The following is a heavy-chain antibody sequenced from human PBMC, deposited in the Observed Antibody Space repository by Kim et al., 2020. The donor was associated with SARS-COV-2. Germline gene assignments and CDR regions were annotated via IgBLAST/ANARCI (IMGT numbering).Heavy chain of an antibody. D-gene: IGHD3-3*01. Sequence: SETLSLTCTVSGGSISSYYWSWIRQPPGKGLEWIGYIYYSGSTNYNPSLKSRVTISVDTSKNQFSLKLSSVTAADTAVYYCARLQPVTIVGVVSHFDYWG. J-gene: IGHJ4*01. CDR2: IYYSGST. CDR3: ARLQPVTIVGVVSHFDY. CDR1: GGSISSYY. V-gene: IGHV4-59*08.